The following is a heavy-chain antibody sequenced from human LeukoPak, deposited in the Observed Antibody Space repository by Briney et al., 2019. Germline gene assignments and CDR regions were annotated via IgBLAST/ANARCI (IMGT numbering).Heavy chain of an antibody. Sequence: GRSLRLSCAASAFTFSSYGMHWVRQAPGKELEWVAVIWYDGSNKYYADSVKGRFTISRDNSKNTLYLQMNSLRAEDTAVYYCAKDDSVVNDYMDVWGRGTTVTVSS. V-gene: IGHV3-33*06. CDR3: AKDDSVVNDYMDV. D-gene: IGHD3-22*01. CDR2: IWYDGSNK. CDR1: AFTFSSYG. J-gene: IGHJ6*03.